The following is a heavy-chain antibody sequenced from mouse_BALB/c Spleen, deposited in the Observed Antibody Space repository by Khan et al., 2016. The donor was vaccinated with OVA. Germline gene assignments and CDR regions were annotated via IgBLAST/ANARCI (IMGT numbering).Heavy chain of an antibody. D-gene: IGHD2-14*01. J-gene: IGHJ3*01. V-gene: IGHV3-8*02. CDR2: MIYSGNT. CDR1: GDSITSGY. CDR3: ARSTYRYAFAY. Sequence: EVELVESGPSLVKPSQTLSLTCSVTGDSITSGYWNWIRKFPGNKLEYMGYMIYSGNTYYNPSLKSRISITRHTSKNQYYLPLNSVTTEDTATYYCARSTYRYAFAYWGQGTLVTVSA.